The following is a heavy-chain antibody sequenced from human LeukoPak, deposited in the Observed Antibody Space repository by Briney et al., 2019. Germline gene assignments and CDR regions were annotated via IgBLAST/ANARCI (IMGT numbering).Heavy chain of an antibody. V-gene: IGHV4-34*01. CDR2: INHSGST. CDR1: GGSFSGYY. D-gene: IGHD5-18*01. J-gene: IGHJ4*02. Sequence: SETLSLTCAVYGGSFSGYYWSWIRQPPGKELEWIGEINHSGSTNYNPSLKSRVTISVDTSKSQFSLKLSSVTAADTAVYYCARGRGYSYGFRYWGQGTLVTVSS. CDR3: ARGRGYSYGFRY.